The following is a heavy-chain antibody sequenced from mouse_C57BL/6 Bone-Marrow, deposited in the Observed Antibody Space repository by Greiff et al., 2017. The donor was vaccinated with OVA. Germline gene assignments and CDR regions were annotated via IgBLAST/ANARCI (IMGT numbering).Heavy chain of an antibody. CDR2: IYPGSGST. CDR1: GYTFTSYW. V-gene: IGHV1-55*01. D-gene: IGHD3-2*02. Sequence: QVQLQQPGAELVKPGASVKMSCKASGYTFTSYWITWVKQRPGQGLEWIGDIYPGSGSTNYNEKFKSKATLTVDTSSSTAYMQLSSLTSEDSAVYSCAREGTAQATMDYWGQGTSVTVSS. J-gene: IGHJ4*01. CDR3: AREGTAQATMDY.